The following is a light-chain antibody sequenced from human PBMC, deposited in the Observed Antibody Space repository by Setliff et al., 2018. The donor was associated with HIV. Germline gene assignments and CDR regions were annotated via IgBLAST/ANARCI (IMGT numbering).Light chain of an antibody. CDR1: SSDIGGYKS. J-gene: IGLJ1*01. CDR2: DVS. CDR3: CSLTSTSSYV. V-gene: IGLV2-14*03. Sequence: QSVLTQPASVSGSPGQSITISCTGTSSDIGGYKSVSWYQQHPGKAPKLMIYDVSNRPSGVSNRFSGSKSGNTASLTISGLHAEDEADYYCCSLTSTSSYVFGTGTKVTVL.